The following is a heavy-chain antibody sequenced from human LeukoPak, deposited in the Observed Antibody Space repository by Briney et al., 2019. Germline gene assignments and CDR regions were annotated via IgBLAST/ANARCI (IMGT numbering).Heavy chain of an antibody. Sequence: PSQTLSLTCTVSSGSISSGVYYWSWIRNHPGKGLEWIGKIYYSGSTYYNPSLKSRVTISVDTSKNQFSLKLSSVTAADTAVYYCARAPVSDFDWSLGGFDYWGQGTLVTVSS. J-gene: IGHJ4*02. CDR3: ARAPVSDFDWSLGGFDY. CDR2: IYYSGST. D-gene: IGHD3-9*01. CDR1: SGSISSGVYY. V-gene: IGHV4-31*03.